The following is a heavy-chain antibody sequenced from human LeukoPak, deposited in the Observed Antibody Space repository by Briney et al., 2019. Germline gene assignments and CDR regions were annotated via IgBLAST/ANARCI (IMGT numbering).Heavy chain of an antibody. CDR1: GGTFSSYA. V-gene: IGHV1-69*04. CDR3: ASSTSYYDAFDI. D-gene: IGHD2-2*01. J-gene: IGHJ3*02. CDR2: IIPILGIA. Sequence: GSSVKVSCKASGGTFSSYAISWVRQAPGQGLEWMGRIIPILGIANYAQKFQGRVTMTRDMSTSTVYMELSSLRSEDTAVYYCASSTSYYDAFDIWGQGTMVTVSS.